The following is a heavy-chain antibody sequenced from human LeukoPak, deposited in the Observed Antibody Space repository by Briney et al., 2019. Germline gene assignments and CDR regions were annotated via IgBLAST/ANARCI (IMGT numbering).Heavy chain of an antibody. CDR1: GYTFTSYY. D-gene: IGHD2-15*01. CDR2: INPSGGST. V-gene: IGHV1-46*03. CDR3: ARDPSSGHIVGWFDP. J-gene: IGHJ5*02. Sequence: GASVKVSCKASGYTFTSYYMHWVRQAPGQGLEWMGIINPSGGSTSYAQKFQGSVTMTRDTSTSTVYMELSSLGSEDTAVYYCARDPSSGHIVGWFDPWGQGTLVTVSS.